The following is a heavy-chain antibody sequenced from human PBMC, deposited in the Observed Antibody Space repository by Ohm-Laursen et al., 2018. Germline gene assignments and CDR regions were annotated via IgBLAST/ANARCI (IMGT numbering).Heavy chain of an antibody. CDR1: EVTFSSYW. CDR3: AREAARGKVDY. V-gene: IGHV3-7*01. CDR2: IKQDGTEK. D-gene: IGHD6-6*01. Sequence: SLRLSCSASEVTFSSYWLSWVRQAPGKGLEWVANIKQDGTEKRYVGSVMGRFTISRDNTKNSLYLQMNSLRAEDTAVYYCAREAARGKVDYLGQGVLVTVSS. J-gene: IGHJ4*02.